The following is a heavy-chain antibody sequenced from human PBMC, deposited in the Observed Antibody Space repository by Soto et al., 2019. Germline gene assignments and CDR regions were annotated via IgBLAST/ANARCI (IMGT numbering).Heavy chain of an antibody. Sequence: EVQLVESGGGLVQPGGSLRLSCAASGFSFSNYYMSWVRQAPGRGLEWVAHIDQDGSEKYYVDSVKGRFTLSRDNAKNSLYLQMNSLRAEDTAVYYCARLEYGGSFEYWGQGTLVTVSS. D-gene: IGHD2-15*01. CDR2: IDQDGSEK. V-gene: IGHV3-7*03. CDR1: GFSFSNYY. J-gene: IGHJ4*02. CDR3: ARLEYGGSFEY.